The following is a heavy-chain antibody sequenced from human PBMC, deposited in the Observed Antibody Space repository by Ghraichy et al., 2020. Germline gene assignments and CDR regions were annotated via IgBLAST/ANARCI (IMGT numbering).Heavy chain of an antibody. CDR3: AVSSVWHSWRFDY. CDR2: IWYDGSNQ. D-gene: IGHD6-19*01. J-gene: IGHJ4*02. V-gene: IGHV3-30*04. Sequence: GGSLRLSCAASGLSVSTSAMHWVRQSPGKGLEWVAAIWYDGSNQYFEDSVKGRFTMSRDSSENTLYLHMDSLRTDDTTVYYCAVSSVWHSWRFDYWGQGTLVTVSS. CDR1: GLSVSTSA.